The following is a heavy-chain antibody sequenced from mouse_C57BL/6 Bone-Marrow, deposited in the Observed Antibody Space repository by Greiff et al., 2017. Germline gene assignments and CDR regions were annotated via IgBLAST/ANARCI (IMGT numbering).Heavy chain of an antibody. D-gene: IGHD2-3*01. CDR2: INPNNGGT. CDR3: AIYDGYYDAMDY. V-gene: IGHV1-26*01. J-gene: IGHJ4*01. CDR1: GYTFTDYY. Sequence: VQLQQSGPELVKPGASVKISCKASGYTFTDYYMNWVKQSHGKSREWIGDINPNNGGTSYNQKFKGKATLTVDKSSSTAYMALRSLTSEDSAVYYCAIYDGYYDAMDYCGQGTSVTVSS.